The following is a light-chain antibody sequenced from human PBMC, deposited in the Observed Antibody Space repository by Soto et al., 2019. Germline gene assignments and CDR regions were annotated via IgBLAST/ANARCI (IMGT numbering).Light chain of an antibody. CDR2: GPS. CDR1: QSVSSDF. V-gene: IGKV3-20*01. Sequence: VSAQSPVTLSLPPGESATLSCRASQSVSSDFFAWDQQTPGQPPRPINVGPSSRATGTPDRCSGSGSGTDFTLTSSILQHEDSAVYYCQQYGSSPTFGQGTRLEI. CDR3: QQYGSSPT. J-gene: IGKJ5*01.